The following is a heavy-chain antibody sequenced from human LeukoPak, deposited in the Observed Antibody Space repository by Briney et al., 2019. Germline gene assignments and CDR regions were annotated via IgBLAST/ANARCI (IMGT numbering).Heavy chain of an antibody. CDR2: VYYSGST. J-gene: IGHJ5*02. V-gene: IGHV4-59*08. CDR3: AGGEVIIRGGYNWFDP. CDR1: GGSISGYY. Sequence: SETLSLTCTVSGGSISGYYWSWIRQPPGKGLEWIGYVYYSGSTNYNPSLKSRVTISVDTSKNQFSLKLSSVTAADTAVYYCAGGEVIIRGGYNWFDPWGQGTLVTVSS. D-gene: IGHD3-3*01.